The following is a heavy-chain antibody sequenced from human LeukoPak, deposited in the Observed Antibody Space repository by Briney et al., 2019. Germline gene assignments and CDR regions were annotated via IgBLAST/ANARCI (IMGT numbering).Heavy chain of an antibody. Sequence: PGGSLRLSCAASGFSFTSYWMHWVRQAPGKGLVWVSRINSDGGSTSYADSVKGRFTISRDNAKNTLYLQMNSLRDEDTAVYYCARESASGSQIDYWGQGTLVTVSS. V-gene: IGHV3-74*01. J-gene: IGHJ4*02. CDR2: INSDGGST. CDR1: GFSFTSYW. CDR3: ARESASGSQIDY. D-gene: IGHD3-10*01.